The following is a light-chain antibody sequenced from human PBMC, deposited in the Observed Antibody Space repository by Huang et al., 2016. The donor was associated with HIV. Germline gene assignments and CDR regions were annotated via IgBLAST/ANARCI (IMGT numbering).Light chain of an antibody. CDR2: DTS. J-gene: IGKJ4*01. CDR1: QSVRGK. Sequence: EIVMTQFPDTLSVSPRERATLSSGASQSVRGKLAWYQQKLGPAPRPLLHDTSTRAAGVPARFSGSGSGTEFTLTISSLQSEDCGVYYCQQYESWPPLTFGGGTKVEIK. V-gene: IGKV3-15*01. CDR3: QQYESWPPLT.